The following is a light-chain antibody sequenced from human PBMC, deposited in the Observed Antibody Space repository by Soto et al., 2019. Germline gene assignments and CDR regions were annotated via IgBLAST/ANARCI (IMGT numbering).Light chain of an antibody. CDR1: QNIRSR. J-gene: IGKJ1*01. CDR3: QHYNSYPEA. Sequence: IHMTQSPATLSASVGDRVTITCRASQNIRSRLALVKQKPGKAHKLLIYKASTLKSGVQSRVSGSGSGTELTLTISSLQPDDFATYYCQHYNSYPEAFGQGTKVDI. CDR2: KAS. V-gene: IGKV1-5*03.